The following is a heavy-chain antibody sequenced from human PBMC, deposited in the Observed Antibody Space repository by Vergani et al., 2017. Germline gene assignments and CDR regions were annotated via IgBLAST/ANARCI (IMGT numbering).Heavy chain of an antibody. D-gene: IGHD1-1*01. CDR2: FDPEDGET. V-gene: IGHV1-24*01. J-gene: IGHJ3*02. CDR1: GYTLTELS. Sequence: QVQLVQSGAEVKKPGASVKVSCKVSGYTLTELSMHWVRQAPGKGLEWKGGFDPEDGETIYAQKFQGRVTMTEDTSTDTAYMELSSLRSEDTAVYYCATAESTTGNTHDAFDIWGQGTMVTVSS. CDR3: ATAESTTGNTHDAFDI.